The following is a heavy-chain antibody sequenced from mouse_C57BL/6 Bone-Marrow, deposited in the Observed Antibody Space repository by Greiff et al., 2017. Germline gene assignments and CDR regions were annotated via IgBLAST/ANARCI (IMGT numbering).Heavy chain of an antibody. CDR2: IYPGDGDT. D-gene: IGHD1-1*01. V-gene: IGHV1-80*01. Sequence: VQVVESGAELVKPGASVKISCKASGYAFSSYWMNWVKQRPGKGLEWIGQIYPGDGDTNYNGKFKGKATLTADKSSSTAYMQLSSLTSEDSAVYFCARWGYYGSSHYFDYWGQGTTLTVSS. CDR1: GYAFSSYW. CDR3: ARWGYYGSSHYFDY. J-gene: IGHJ2*01.